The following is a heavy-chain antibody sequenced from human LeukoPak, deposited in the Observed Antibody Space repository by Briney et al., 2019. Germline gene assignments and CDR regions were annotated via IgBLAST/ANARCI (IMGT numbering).Heavy chain of an antibody. J-gene: IGHJ4*02. D-gene: IGHD6-13*01. CDR2: IHYSGST. V-gene: IGHV4-38-2*01. CDR3: ASLGVYQNGNFDF. CDR1: GYSISSGYH. Sequence: SETLSLTCVVSGYSISSGYHWGWIRQSPEKGLEWVGSIHYSGSTDYNPSLKRRVTISIDTSNNQFSLRLRSVTAADTAVYYCASLGVYQNGNFDFWGQGTLVTVSS.